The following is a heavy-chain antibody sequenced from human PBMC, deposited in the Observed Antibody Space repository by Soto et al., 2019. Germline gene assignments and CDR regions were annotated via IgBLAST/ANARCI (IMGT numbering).Heavy chain of an antibody. V-gene: IGHV1-8*01. CDR3: ASAGGAGRRFSAAYFQH. J-gene: IGHJ1*01. CDR1: GYTFTSYD. CDR2: MNPNSGNT. Sequence: QVQLVQSGAEVKKPGASVKVSCKASGYTFTSYDINGVRQATGQGLEWMGWMNPNSGNTGYAQKYQGRVTMTRNTSISTAYMALSSLRSADTAVYYCASAGGAGRRFSAAYFQHWGQGTMVSVSS. D-gene: IGHD3-10*01.